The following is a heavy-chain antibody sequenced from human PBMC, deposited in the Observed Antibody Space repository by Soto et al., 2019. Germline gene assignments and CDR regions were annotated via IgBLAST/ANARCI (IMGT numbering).Heavy chain of an antibody. V-gene: IGHV1-69*01. J-gene: IGHJ3*02. CDR2: AIPVYGST. D-gene: IGHD1-26*01. Sequence: QVQLVQSGAEVKKPGTSVKVSCEVSGGTFSNYAITWVRQAPGQGLEWLGGAIPVYGSTNYAQKFQGRVTITPGESATTTFMELSSLRSDDTAVYYCARRGVANSRDAFDIWGQGTLVTVS. CDR1: GGTFSNYA. CDR3: ARRGVANSRDAFDI.